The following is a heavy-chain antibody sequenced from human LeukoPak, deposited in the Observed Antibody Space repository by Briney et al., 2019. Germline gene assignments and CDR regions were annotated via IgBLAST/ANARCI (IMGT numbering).Heavy chain of an antibody. Sequence: SETLSLTCTVSGGSISSYYWSWIRQPPGKGLEWIGYIYYSGSTNYIPSLKSRVTISVDTSKNQFSLKLSSVTAADTAVYYCARDAVGGSGSYYSGSWFDPWGQGTLVTVSS. CDR1: GGSISSYY. V-gene: IGHV4-59*01. CDR3: ARDAVGGSGSYYSGSWFDP. D-gene: IGHD3-10*01. J-gene: IGHJ5*02. CDR2: IYYSGST.